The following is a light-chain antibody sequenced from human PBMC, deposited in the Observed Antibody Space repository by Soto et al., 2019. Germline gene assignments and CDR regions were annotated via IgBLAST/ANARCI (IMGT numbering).Light chain of an antibody. CDR3: QQRSNWPQWT. V-gene: IGKV3-11*01. CDR2: DAS. Sequence: EIVLTQSPGIPSLSPGEGATLSCRASQSVSSYLAWYQQKPGQAPRLLIYDASNRATGIPARFSGSGSGTDFTLTISSLEPEDFAVYYCQQRSNWPQWTFGQGTKVENK. CDR1: QSVSSY. J-gene: IGKJ1*01.